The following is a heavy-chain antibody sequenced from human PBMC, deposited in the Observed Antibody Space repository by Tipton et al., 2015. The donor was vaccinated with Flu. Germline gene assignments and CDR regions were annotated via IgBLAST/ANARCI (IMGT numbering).Heavy chain of an antibody. Sequence: TLSLTCTVSGGSISNYYWSWIRPPAGKGLEWIGRMYITGSTNYNPSLKSRVAMSLDTSKNQFSLRLSYVTSADTALYYCARSGNYLYFNAMDVWGQGTTVTVS. V-gene: IGHV4-4*07. CDR2: MYITGST. J-gene: IGHJ6*02. D-gene: IGHD1-26*01. CDR3: ARSGNYLYFNAMDV. CDR1: GGSISNYY.